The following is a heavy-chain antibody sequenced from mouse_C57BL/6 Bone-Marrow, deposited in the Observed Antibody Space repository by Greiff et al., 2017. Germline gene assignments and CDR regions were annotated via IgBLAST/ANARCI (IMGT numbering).Heavy chain of an antibody. CDR1: GYTFTSYW. D-gene: IGHD3-1*01. Sequence: QVQLQQPGAELVKPGASVKMSCKASGYTFTSYWITWVKQRPGQGLEWIGDIYPNSGRTNYNEKFKSKAILTVDTSSNAAYMQLSRLTSEASAVFYCAISGPLRRSFDFGGRGTALTVSS. V-gene: IGHV1-55*01. J-gene: IGHJ2*01. CDR3: AISGPLRRSFDF. CDR2: IYPNSGRT.